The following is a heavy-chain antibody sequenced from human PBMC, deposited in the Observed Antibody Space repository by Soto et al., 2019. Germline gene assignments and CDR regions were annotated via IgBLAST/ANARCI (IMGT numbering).Heavy chain of an antibody. CDR2: ISYDGSNQ. J-gene: IGHJ4*02. CDR1: GFTFNIYG. Sequence: GGSLRLSCAASGFTFNIYGMHWVRQAPDKGLEWVALISYDGSNQYYADSVKGRFTISRDNSKNTLFLQMNSLRADDTAVYYCAKDEASGQGSFDSWGQGTLVTVSS. V-gene: IGHV3-30*18. CDR3: AKDEASGQGSFDS.